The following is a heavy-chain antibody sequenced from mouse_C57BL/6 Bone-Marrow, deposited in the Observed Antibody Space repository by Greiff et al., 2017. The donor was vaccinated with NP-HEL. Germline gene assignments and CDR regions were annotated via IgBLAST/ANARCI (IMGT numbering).Heavy chain of an antibody. CDR2: INYDGSST. J-gene: IGHJ1*03. V-gene: IGHV5-16*01. D-gene: IGHD1-1*01. Sequence: DVHLVESEGGLVQPGSSMKLSCTASGFTFSDYYMAWVRQVPEKGLEWVANINYDGSSTYYLDSLKSRFIISRDNAKNILYLQMSSLKSEDTATYYCARDHYGSSYFWYFDVWGTGTTVTVSS. CDR3: ARDHYGSSYFWYFDV. CDR1: GFTFSDYY.